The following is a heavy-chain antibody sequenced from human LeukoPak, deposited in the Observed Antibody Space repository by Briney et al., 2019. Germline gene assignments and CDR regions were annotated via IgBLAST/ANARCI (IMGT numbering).Heavy chain of an antibody. D-gene: IGHD2-15*01. CDR2: ISYDGSNK. Sequence: GRSLRLSCAASGFTFSSYGMHWVRQAPGKGLEWVAVISYDGSNKYYADSVKGRFTISRGNSKNTLYLQMNSLRAEDTAVYYCAKDRWRYCSGGSCYSYYFDYWGQGTLVTVSS. J-gene: IGHJ4*02. CDR3: AKDRWRYCSGGSCYSYYFDY. CDR1: GFTFSSYG. V-gene: IGHV3-30*18.